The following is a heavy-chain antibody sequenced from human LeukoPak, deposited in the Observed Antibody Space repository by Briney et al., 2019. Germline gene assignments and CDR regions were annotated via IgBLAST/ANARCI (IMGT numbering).Heavy chain of an antibody. D-gene: IGHD6-13*01. CDR2: ISSTSSYI. Sequence: NPGGSLRLSCAASGFSLSGYSMNWVRRAPGKGLEWVSSISSTSSYIYYADSVKGRFTISRDNAKNSLFLQMNNLRAEDAAVYFCARDGRSTWYEDSWGQGTLVTVSS. CDR3: ARDGRSTWYEDS. CDR1: GFSLSGYS. V-gene: IGHV3-21*01. J-gene: IGHJ4*02.